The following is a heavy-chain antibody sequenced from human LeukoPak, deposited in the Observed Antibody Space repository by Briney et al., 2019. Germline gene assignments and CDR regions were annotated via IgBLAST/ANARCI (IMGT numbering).Heavy chain of an antibody. V-gene: IGHV3-64D*06. D-gene: IGHD2-21*01. CDR2: ISSNGDST. CDR1: GFTFSNSP. J-gene: IGHJ4*02. CDR3: APHIQYSYEY. Sequence: GGSLRLSCSASGFTFSNSPMHWVRQAPGKGLEYVSAISSNGDSTYYADSVRGRFTISRDNSRNTLSLQMSSLRAEDTAVYYCAPHIQYSYEYWGRGTLVTIS.